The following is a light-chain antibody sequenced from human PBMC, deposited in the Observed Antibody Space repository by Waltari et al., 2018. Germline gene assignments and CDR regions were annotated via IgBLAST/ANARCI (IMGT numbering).Light chain of an antibody. CDR2: RVS. Sequence: DIQLTQSPSSLSASVGDRVTITCRASQSISPWLAWYQQKPGKAPSLLVSRVSLLDDGVPSRFSGSGSATEFTLTINSLQPEDYATYYCQQYHDYPFTFGQGTKLDIK. J-gene: IGKJ2*01. CDR1: QSISPW. CDR3: QQYHDYPFT. V-gene: IGKV1-5*03.